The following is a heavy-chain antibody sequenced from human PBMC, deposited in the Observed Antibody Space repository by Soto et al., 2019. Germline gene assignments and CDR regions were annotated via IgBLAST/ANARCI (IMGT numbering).Heavy chain of an antibody. Sequence: QVQLVQSGAEVKKPGSSVKVSSKASGDTFSSYAITWVRQAPGHGLEWMGGIIPIFGTANYAQKFQARVTITADEYTSTDYMEPSSQRSEDTAVYYCARDRGPSSDYYRYWFDPWGQGTLVTVSS. J-gene: IGHJ5*02. D-gene: IGHD3-22*01. CDR1: GDTFSSYA. V-gene: IGHV1-69*12. CDR2: IIPIFGTA. CDR3: ARDRGPSSDYYRYWFDP.